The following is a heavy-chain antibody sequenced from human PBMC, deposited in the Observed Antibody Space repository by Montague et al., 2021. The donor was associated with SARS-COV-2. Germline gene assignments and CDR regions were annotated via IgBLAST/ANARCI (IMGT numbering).Heavy chain of an antibody. J-gene: IGHJ5*02. V-gene: IGHV4-39*01. D-gene: IGHD3-9*01. CDR2: IYYGGGT. Sequence: SETLSLTCSVSGGSISSSNYYWGWIRQSPGKGLEWIGSIYYGGGTNYNPSLKSRVTISVDTTKNQLSLKLISLTAADTALYYCATALFDPYCFDPWGQGTLVTVSS. CDR1: GGSISSSNYY. CDR3: ATALFDPYCFDP.